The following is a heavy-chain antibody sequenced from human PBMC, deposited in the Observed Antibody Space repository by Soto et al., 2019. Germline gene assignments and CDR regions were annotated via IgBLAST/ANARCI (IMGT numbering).Heavy chain of an antibody. CDR3: AKDYDYGDSLPFDY. CDR1: GFTVTNFG. CDR2: IIGNVDTA. Sequence: PGGCLGLSCAASGFTVTNFGMSGVRQAQGKGLEWLSAIIGNVDTAYYAASVKGRFTISRDNSKDTLYLQLNDLEAEDTAIYYCAKDYDYGDSLPFDYWGLGTLVTVSS. D-gene: IGHD4-17*01. J-gene: IGHJ4*02. V-gene: IGHV3-23*01.